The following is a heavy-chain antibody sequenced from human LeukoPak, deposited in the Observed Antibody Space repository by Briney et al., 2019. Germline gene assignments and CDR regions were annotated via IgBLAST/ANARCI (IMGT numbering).Heavy chain of an antibody. J-gene: IGHJ5*02. D-gene: IGHD6-13*01. CDR3: ASLLRWYSSHNWFDP. V-gene: IGHV4-34*01. CDR1: GGSFSGYY. Sequence: SETLSLTCAVYGGSFSGYYWSWIRQPPGKGLEWIGEINHSGSTNYNPSLKSRVTISVDTSKNQFSLKLSSVTAADTAVYYCASLLRWYSSHNWFDPWGQGTLVTVSS. CDR2: INHSGST.